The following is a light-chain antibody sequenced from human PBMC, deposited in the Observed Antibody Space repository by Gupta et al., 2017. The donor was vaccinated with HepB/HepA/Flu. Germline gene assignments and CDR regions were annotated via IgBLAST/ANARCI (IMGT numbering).Light chain of an antibody. V-gene: IGLV1-36*01. Sequence: QSVLPQPHPVSEAPRPRVTISCSGSISSIGNNALNWYQQFPAQHPKLLIYYDDLWPSGVPDRFFGSTSGSSASLATXGXQSEDEXDDYCAICNDSMNAFVFGTGTKVTVL. CDR3: AICNDSMNAFV. J-gene: IGLJ1*01. CDR2: YDD. CDR1: ISSIGNNA.